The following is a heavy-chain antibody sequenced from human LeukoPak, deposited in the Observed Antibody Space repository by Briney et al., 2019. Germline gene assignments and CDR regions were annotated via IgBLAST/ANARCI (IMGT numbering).Heavy chain of an antibody. CDR2: INHSGST. CDR1: SGSFSGYY. D-gene: IGHD2-15*01. CDR3: ARGGILLVLESRTPIHYYYHGMDV. J-gene: IGHJ6*02. Sequence: SETLSLTCAVYSGSFSGYYWSWIRQPPGKGLEWIGEINHSGSTNYNPSLKSRVTISVDTSKNQFPLKLSSATAADTAVYYCARGGILLVLESRTPIHYYYHGMDVWGQGATVTGSS. V-gene: IGHV4-34*01.